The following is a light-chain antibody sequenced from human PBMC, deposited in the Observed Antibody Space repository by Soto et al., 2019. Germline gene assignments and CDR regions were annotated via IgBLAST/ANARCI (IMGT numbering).Light chain of an antibody. CDR3: QSYDKRLTAYV. CDR2: GNG. J-gene: IGLJ1*01. CDR1: SSSIGAGYE. Sequence: QSVLTQPPSVSRAPGQSVTISCSGTSSSIGAGYEVHWYHQLPGTAPKPVVSGNGNRPSGVPDRLSASKSGTSASLAITGLQAEDEGHYSCQSYDKRLTAYVFGTGTKVTVL. V-gene: IGLV1-40*01.